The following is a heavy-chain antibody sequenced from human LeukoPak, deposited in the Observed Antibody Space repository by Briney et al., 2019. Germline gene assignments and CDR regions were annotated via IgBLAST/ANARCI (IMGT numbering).Heavy chain of an antibody. J-gene: IGHJ4*02. D-gene: IGHD4-11*01. CDR1: GFTFSNCA. CDR2: ISDSASST. CDR3: AKMPNSNYFDY. V-gene: IGHV3-23*01. Sequence: GGSLRLSCAASGFTFSNCAMNWVRQAPGKGLEWVSAISDSASSTYYADSVKGRFTISRDNAKNTLYLQMNSLRAEDTAVYYCAKMPNSNYFDYWGQGTLVSVSS.